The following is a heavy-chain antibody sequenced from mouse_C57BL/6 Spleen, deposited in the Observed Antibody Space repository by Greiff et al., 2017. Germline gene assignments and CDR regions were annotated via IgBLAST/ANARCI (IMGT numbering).Heavy chain of an antibody. CDR3: ARSITTVVAHDY. CDR2: IDPSDSYT. Sequence: VKLQQPGAELVRPGTSVKLSCKASGYTFTSYWMHWVKQRPGQGLEWIGVIDPSDSYTNYNQKFKGKATLTVDTSSSTAYMQLSSLTSEDSAVYYCARSITTVVAHDYWGQGTTLTVSS. V-gene: IGHV1-59*01. D-gene: IGHD1-1*01. J-gene: IGHJ2*01. CDR1: GYTFTSYW.